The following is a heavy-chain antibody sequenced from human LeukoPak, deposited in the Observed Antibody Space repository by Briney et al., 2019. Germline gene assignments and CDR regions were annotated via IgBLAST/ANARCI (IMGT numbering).Heavy chain of an antibody. V-gene: IGHV3-48*03. CDR1: GFTFSSFE. CDR2: ISSSGSSI. CDR3: ARACGASCYAVDYYYYGMDV. Sequence: PGGSLRLSCAVSGFTFSSFEVNWVRQAPGKGLEWVSYISSSGSSIYYADSVKGRFTISRDNAKNSLYLQMNSLGAGDTAVYYCARACGASCYAVDYYYYGMDVWGQGTTVTVSS. J-gene: IGHJ6*02. D-gene: IGHD2-15*01.